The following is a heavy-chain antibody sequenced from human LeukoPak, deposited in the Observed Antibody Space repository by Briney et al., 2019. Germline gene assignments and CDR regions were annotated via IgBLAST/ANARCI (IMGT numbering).Heavy chain of an antibody. D-gene: IGHD3-10*01. Sequence: GESLKISCKGSGYSFTSYWIGWVRQMPGKGLEWMGIIYPGDSDTRYSPSFQGQVTISADKSISTAYLQWSSLKASDTAMYYCARRRYYGSGSYTIDASDIWGQGTMVTVSS. J-gene: IGHJ3*02. CDR3: ARRRYYGSGSYTIDASDI. V-gene: IGHV5-51*01. CDR1: GYSFTSYW. CDR2: IYPGDSDT.